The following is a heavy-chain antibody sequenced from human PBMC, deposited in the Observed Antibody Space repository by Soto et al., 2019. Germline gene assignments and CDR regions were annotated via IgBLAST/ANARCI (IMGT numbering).Heavy chain of an antibody. CDR2: IIPIFGTA. Sequence: QVQLGQSGAEVKKPGSSVKVSCKASGGTFSSYAISWVRQAPGQGLEWMGGIIPIFGTANYAQKFQGRVTITADESTSTAYMELSSLRSEDTAVYYCARSSLEYSSGWYHGEVYYGRDVWGQGPTVTVSS. CDR1: GGTFSSYA. J-gene: IGHJ6*02. V-gene: IGHV1-69*01. D-gene: IGHD6-19*01. CDR3: ARSSLEYSSGWYHGEVYYGRDV.